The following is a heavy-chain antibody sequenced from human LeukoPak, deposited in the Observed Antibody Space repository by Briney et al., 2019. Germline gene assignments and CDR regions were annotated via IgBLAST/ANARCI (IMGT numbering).Heavy chain of an antibody. V-gene: IGHV3-7*01. CDR3: ARDSGIAPAGYYHYYGMDV. Sequence: GGSLRLSCAASGFTFSSYWMTWVRQAPGKGLEGVASIKQDRSEKYYVDSVRGRFTISRDNAKSTLFLQMNSLRAEDTAVYYCARDSGIAPAGYYHYYGMDVWGQGTTVTVSS. CDR2: IKQDRSEK. J-gene: IGHJ6*02. D-gene: IGHD6-13*01. CDR1: GFTFSSYW.